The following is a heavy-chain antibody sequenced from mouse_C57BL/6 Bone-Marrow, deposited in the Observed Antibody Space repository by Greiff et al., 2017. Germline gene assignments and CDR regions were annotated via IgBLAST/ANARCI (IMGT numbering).Heavy chain of an antibody. CDR1: GYSITSGYY. V-gene: IGHV3-6*01. CDR3: ARDQAITTVVAHWYFDV. Sequence: VQLKESGPGLVKPSQSLSLTCSVTGYSITSGYYWNWIRQFPGNKLEWMGYISYDGSNNYNPSLKNRISITRDTSKNQFFLKLNSVTTEDTATYYCARDQAITTVVAHWYFDVWGTGTTVTVSS. J-gene: IGHJ1*03. CDR2: ISYDGSN. D-gene: IGHD1-1*01.